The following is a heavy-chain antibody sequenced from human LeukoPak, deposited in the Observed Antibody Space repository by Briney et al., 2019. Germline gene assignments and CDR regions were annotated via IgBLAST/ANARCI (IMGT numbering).Heavy chain of an antibody. CDR1: GGSISSGGYY. CDR2: IYYSGGT. J-gene: IGHJ4*02. D-gene: IGHD3-22*01. Sequence: PSETLSLTCTVSGGSISSGGYYWSWIRQHPGKGLEWIGYIYYSGGTYYNPSLKSRVTISVDTSKNQFSLKLSSVTAADTAVYYCASGGGQGDSSGYYVDYWGQGTLVTVSS. V-gene: IGHV4-31*03. CDR3: ASGGGQGDSSGYYVDY.